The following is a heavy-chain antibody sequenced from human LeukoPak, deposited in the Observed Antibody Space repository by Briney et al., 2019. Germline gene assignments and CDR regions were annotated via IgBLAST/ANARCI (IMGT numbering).Heavy chain of an antibody. D-gene: IGHD3-10*01. CDR1: GDSASSDSAV. CDR3: ARDGSASYFNL. Sequence: SQTLLLTCAISGDSASSDSAVWNWIRQSPSRGLEWLGRTYYRSKWNSHYAESVKSRLTINPDTSRNQFSLQLNSVTPEDTAVYYCARDGSASYFNLWGQGTLVTVSS. V-gene: IGHV6-1*01. CDR2: TYYRSKWNS. J-gene: IGHJ5*02.